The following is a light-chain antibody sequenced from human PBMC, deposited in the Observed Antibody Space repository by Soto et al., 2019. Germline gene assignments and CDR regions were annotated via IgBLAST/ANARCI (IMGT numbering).Light chain of an antibody. Sequence: DIQMTQSPSTLSASVGDRVTITCRASQDITLYLNWYQHKPGKAPNLLIHDVSTLETGVPARFSGRGSGTTFTLTIINLQPEDVATYYCQQYDSCPHTLGQGTKLDTK. V-gene: IGKV1-33*01. CDR2: DVS. CDR3: QQYDSCPHT. CDR1: QDITLY. J-gene: IGKJ2*01.